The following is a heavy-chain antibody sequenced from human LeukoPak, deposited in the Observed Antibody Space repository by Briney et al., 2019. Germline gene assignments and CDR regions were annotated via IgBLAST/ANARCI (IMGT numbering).Heavy chain of an antibody. CDR1: GFTFSSYW. CDR3: ARDQSGSYYPSMGMDY. Sequence: PGGSLRLSCAASGFTFSSYWMSWVRQAPGKGLEWVANIKQDGSEKYYVDSVKGRFTISRDNAKNSLYLQMNSLRAEDTAVYYCARDQSGSYYPSMGMDYWGQGTLVTVFS. CDR2: IKQDGSEK. J-gene: IGHJ4*02. D-gene: IGHD1-26*01. V-gene: IGHV3-7*01.